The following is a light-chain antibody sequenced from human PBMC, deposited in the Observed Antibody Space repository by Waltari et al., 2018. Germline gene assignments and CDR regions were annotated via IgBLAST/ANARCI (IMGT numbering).Light chain of an antibody. CDR3: QQSYSTPYT. CDR2: GAS. Sequence: DIQITQSPSSLSASVGDRVTITCRASQNIADYLNWYQEKPGKAPKLLIWGASSLQRGVPSRFSGSGSGTDFTLTISSLHAEDFATYYCQQSYSTPYTFGQGTELDIK. CDR1: QNIADY. J-gene: IGKJ2*01. V-gene: IGKV1-39*01.